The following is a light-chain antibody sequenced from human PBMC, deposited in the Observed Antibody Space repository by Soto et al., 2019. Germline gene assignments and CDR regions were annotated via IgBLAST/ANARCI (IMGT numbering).Light chain of an antibody. V-gene: IGKV1-39*01. Sequence: DIQMTQSPSSLSASVGDRVTITCRASQSISNYLNWYQQKPGKAPKLLMYAASSLQSGVPSRFGGSGSGTEFTLPISSLQPEDFATYYCQQSYSTPRTFGQGTKVEIK. CDR2: AAS. CDR1: QSISNY. J-gene: IGKJ1*01. CDR3: QQSYSTPRT.